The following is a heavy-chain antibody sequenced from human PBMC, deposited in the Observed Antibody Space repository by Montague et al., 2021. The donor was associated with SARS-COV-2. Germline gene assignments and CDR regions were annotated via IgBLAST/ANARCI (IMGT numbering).Heavy chain of an antibody. CDR3: NTDRRGRSGWFGLYYYPMDV. CDR2: LKSKTEGETT. CDR1: GFTFSKAW. Sequence: SLRLSCAASGFTFSKAWMNWVRPAPGKGLEWVYRLKSKTEGETTDYAAPVKGRFIISRDDSTDTLYLQMNSLKTEDTGVDYCNTDRRGRSGWFGLYYYPMDVWGQGTTVIVSS. D-gene: IGHD6-19*01. J-gene: IGHJ6*02. V-gene: IGHV3-15*01.